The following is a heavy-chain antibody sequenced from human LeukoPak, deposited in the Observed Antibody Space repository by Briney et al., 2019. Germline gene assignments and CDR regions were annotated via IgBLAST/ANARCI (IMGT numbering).Heavy chain of an antibody. Sequence: SGTLSLTCAVSVGSISSGNWWSWVRQSPGKGLEWIGEVYHNGTPNYNPSLKSRVTISADTFKNHFSLKLTSVTAADTAVYYCATAPILRGEAGEQYKYGMDVWGQGTTVIVSS. CDR2: VYHNGTP. CDR1: VGSISSGNW. J-gene: IGHJ6*02. V-gene: IGHV4-4*02. D-gene: IGHD2-2*02. CDR3: ATAPILRGEAGEQYKYGMDV.